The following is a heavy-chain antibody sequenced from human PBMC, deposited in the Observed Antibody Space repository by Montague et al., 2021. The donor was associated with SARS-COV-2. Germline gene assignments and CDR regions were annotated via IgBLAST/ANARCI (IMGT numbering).Heavy chain of an antibody. CDR1: GFTLSSYA. CDR3: AKDASYDILSGPWSLWGRFAFDI. J-gene: IGHJ3*02. D-gene: IGHD3-9*01. V-gene: IGHV3-23*01. CDR2: LSGSGGSP. Sequence: SLRLSCAASGFTLSSYALSWVRQAPGKGLEWVSGLSGSGGSPYYSYSXXVLFPISRDNSKNTLYLQMNSLRAEDTAVYYCAKDASYDILSGPWSLWGRFAFDIWGQGTMVTVSS.